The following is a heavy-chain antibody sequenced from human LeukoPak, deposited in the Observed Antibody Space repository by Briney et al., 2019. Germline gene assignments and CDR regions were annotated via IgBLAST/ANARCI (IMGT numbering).Heavy chain of an antibody. CDR3: ARDSGTTGEVKFDP. Sequence: SETQSLTCTVSGRSINSYWSWIRQPAGKGLEWIGRISGSGAITYNPALQSRLSISIDTSKNQFSLKLMSVTAADTAVYYCARDSGTTGEVKFDPWGQGTLVTVSS. D-gene: IGHD3-10*01. J-gene: IGHJ5*02. CDR1: GRSINSY. CDR2: ISGSGAI. V-gene: IGHV4-4*07.